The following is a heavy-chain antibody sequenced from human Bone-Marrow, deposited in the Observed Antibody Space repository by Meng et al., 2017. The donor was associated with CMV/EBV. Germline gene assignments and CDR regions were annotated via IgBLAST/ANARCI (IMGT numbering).Heavy chain of an antibody. CDR1: GFTCGSYA. J-gene: IGHJ4*02. Sequence: APGFTCGSYAMHWVRQAPGKGLEWVAVISYDGSNKYYADSVKGRFTISRDNSKNTLYLQMNSLRAEDTAVYYCARGVGTTGTTLLDYWGQGTLVTVSS. V-gene: IGHV3-30*04. CDR3: ARGVGTTGTTLLDY. D-gene: IGHD1-1*01. CDR2: ISYDGSNK.